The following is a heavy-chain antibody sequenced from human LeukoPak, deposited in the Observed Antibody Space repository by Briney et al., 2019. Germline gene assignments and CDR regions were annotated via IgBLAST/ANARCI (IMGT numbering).Heavy chain of an antibody. J-gene: IGHJ4*02. V-gene: IGHV3-21*01. Sequence: GGSLRLSCAASGFTFSSYSMNWVRQAPGKGLEWVSSISSSSSYIYYADSVKGRFTISRDNAKNSLYPQMNSLRAEDTAVYYCATGRCSGGSCSPFDYWGQGTLVTVSS. CDR2: ISSSSSYI. D-gene: IGHD2-15*01. CDR1: GFTFSSYS. CDR3: ATGRCSGGSCSPFDY.